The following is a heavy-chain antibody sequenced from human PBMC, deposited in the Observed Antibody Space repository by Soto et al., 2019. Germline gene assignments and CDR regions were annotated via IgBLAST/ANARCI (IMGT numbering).Heavy chain of an antibody. J-gene: IGHJ3*02. V-gene: IGHV3-74*01. Sequence: EVQLVESGGGLVQPGGSLRLSCAASGFTFSSYWMHWVRQAPGKWLVWVSRINSDGSSTSYADSVKGRFTISRDNAKNTLYLQMNSLRAEDTAVYYCARDHPTGGAFDIWGQGTMVTVSS. CDR2: INSDGSST. D-gene: IGHD4-17*01. CDR3: ARDHPTGGAFDI. CDR1: GFTFSSYW.